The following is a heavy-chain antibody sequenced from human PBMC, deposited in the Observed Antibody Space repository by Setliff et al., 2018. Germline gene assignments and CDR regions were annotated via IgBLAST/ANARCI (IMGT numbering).Heavy chain of an antibody. CDR2: ISHSGNT. CDR1: GESFSGYF. Sequence: PSETLSLTCAVYGESFSGYFWSWIRQTPEKGLEWIGEISHSGNTNYNPSFKSRVTISIDTSKNQFSLKVNSVTAADTAVYFCARGRYYDHLWGSFRYNWFDPWGQGTLVTVSS. CDR3: ARGRYYDHLWGSFRYNWFDP. J-gene: IGHJ5*02. V-gene: IGHV4-34*01. D-gene: IGHD3-16*02.